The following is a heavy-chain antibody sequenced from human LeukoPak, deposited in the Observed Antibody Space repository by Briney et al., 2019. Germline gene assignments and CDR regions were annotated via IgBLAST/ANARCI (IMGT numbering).Heavy chain of an antibody. CDR3: ARAGYVGGSYFDY. Sequence: PSETLSLTCTVSGASISSSSYYWAWIRQPPGKGLEWIGTIYYSGSTYYNPSLKSRVTISVDTSKNQFSLKLSSVTAADTAVYYCARAGYVGGSYFDYWGQGTLVTVSS. J-gene: IGHJ4*02. CDR1: GASISSSSYY. CDR2: IYYSGST. D-gene: IGHD3-16*01. V-gene: IGHV4-39*07.